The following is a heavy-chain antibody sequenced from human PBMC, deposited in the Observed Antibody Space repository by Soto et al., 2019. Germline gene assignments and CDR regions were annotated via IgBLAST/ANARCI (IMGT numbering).Heavy chain of an antibody. Sequence: GGSLRLSCTASGFTFNIYGVSWVRQAPGKGLEWVSGLAGNTGGIYYADSVKGRFTISRDSSKNTLYLQMNSLRSDDTAVYYCAKSSGGTFDYWGQGTLVTVS. V-gene: IGHV3-23*01. CDR3: AKSSGGTFDY. CDR2: LAGNTGGI. CDR1: GFTFNIYG. D-gene: IGHD3-22*01. J-gene: IGHJ4*02.